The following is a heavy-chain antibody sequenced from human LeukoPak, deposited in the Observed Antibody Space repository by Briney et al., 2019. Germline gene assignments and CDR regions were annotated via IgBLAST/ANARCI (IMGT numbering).Heavy chain of an antibody. CDR2: ISSSGSTI. CDR1: GFTFSSYW. D-gene: IGHD3-3*01. CDR3: ARSGDYYYYYMDV. Sequence: PGGSLRLSCAASGFTFSSYWMSWVRQAPGKGLEWVSYISSSGSTIYYADSVKGRFTISRDNAKNSLYLQMNSLRAEDTAVYYCARSGDYYYYYMDVWGKGTTVTISS. J-gene: IGHJ6*03. V-gene: IGHV3-48*04.